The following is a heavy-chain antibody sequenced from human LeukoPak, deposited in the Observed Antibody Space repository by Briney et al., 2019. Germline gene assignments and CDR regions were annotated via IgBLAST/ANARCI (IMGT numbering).Heavy chain of an antibody. D-gene: IGHD2-15*01. V-gene: IGHV3-11*04. J-gene: IGHJ4*02. CDR3: TRGVAMAI. Sequence: GGSLRPSCAASGISFSDYYMSWIRQAPGKGLEWIAYISGSGDTIKYADFVEGRFTISRDNAKRSVYLEMNSLTDEDTAVYFCTRGVAMAIWSQGTLVTVSS. CDR2: ISGSGDTI. CDR1: GISFSDYY.